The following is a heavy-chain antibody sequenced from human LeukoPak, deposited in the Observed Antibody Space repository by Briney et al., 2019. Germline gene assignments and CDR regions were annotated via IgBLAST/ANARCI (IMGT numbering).Heavy chain of an antibody. V-gene: IGHV3-48*04. CDR2: ISSSSSTI. CDR1: GFTFSSYS. CDR3: ARGIPGDSWSGYYMDV. D-gene: IGHD3-3*01. J-gene: IGHJ6*03. Sequence: GGSLRLSCAASGFTFSSYSMNWVRQAPGKGLEWVSYISSSSSTIYYADSVKGRFTISRDNAKNSLYLQMNSLKTEDTAVYYCARGIPGDSWSGYYMDVWGKGTTVTVSS.